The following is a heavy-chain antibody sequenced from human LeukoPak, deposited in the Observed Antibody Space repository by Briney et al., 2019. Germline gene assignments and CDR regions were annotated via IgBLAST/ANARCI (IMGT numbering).Heavy chain of an antibody. CDR1: GGSISSSNW. Sequence: SGTLSLTCAVSGGSISSSNWWSWVRQPPGKGLEWIGSIYHSGSTYYNPSLKSRVTISVDTSKNQFSLKLSSVTAADTAVYYCARVTYYDFWSGEYYYYYYMDVWGKGTTVTVSS. J-gene: IGHJ6*03. D-gene: IGHD3-3*01. CDR2: IYHSGST. CDR3: ARVTYYDFWSGEYYYYYYMDV. V-gene: IGHV4-4*02.